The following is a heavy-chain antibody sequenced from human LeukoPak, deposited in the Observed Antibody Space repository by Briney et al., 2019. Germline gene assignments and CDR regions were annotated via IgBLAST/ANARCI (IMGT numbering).Heavy chain of an antibody. V-gene: IGHV4-39*01. CDR1: GGSISSSSYY. Sequence: SETLSLTCTASGGSISSSSYYWGWIRQPPGKGLEWIGSIYYSGSTYYNPSLKSRVTISVDTSKNQFSLKLSSVTAADTAVYYCARTPITYYYDSSGYAPDAIDYWGQGTLVTVSS. CDR3: ARTPITYYYDSSGYAPDAIDY. D-gene: IGHD3-22*01. CDR2: IYYSGST. J-gene: IGHJ4*02.